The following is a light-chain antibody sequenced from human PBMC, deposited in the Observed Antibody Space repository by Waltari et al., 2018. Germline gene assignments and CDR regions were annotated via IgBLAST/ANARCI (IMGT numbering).Light chain of an antibody. CDR1: NGYIASNY. CDR3: QSYDSNHLWV. J-gene: IGLJ3*02. V-gene: IGLV6-57*01. Sequence: NFMLTQPHAVSGSPGKTVTISCTRSNGYIASNYVQWYQQRPGSSPTPVKYADNESPSVVPDRFSGSIDSSSNSASLTISGLKTDDEADYYCQSYDSNHLWVFGGGTKLTVL. CDR2: ADN.